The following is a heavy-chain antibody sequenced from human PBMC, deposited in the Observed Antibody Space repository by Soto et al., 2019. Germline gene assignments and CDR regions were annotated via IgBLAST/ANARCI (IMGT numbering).Heavy chain of an antibody. D-gene: IGHD2-21*01. CDR1: GFTFSSYA. CDR3: ARPLWRDVCNWGYFDL. Sequence: QVQLVESGGGVVQPGRSLRLSCAASGFTFSSYAMHWVRQAPGKGLEWVAVISYDGSNKYYADSVKGRFTISRDNSKNTLYLRMNSLRAEDTAVYYCARPLWRDVCNWGYFDLWGRGTLVTVSS. V-gene: IGHV3-30-3*01. J-gene: IGHJ2*01. CDR2: ISYDGSNK.